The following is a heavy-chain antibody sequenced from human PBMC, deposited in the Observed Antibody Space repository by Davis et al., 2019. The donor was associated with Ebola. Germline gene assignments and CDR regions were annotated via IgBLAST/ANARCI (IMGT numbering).Heavy chain of an antibody. D-gene: IGHD6-13*01. CDR3: ARDGPSSSSWYQYYYYYGMDV. V-gene: IGHV3-33*01. Sequence: PAGSLRLSCAASGFTFSSYGMHWVRQAPGKGLEWGAVIWYDGCNKYYAHSVKGRFTISRDNSKNTMYLQMNSLRAEDTAVYYCARDGPSSSSWYQYYYYYGMDVWGQGTTVTVSS. CDR2: IWYDGCNK. J-gene: IGHJ6*02. CDR1: GFTFSSYG.